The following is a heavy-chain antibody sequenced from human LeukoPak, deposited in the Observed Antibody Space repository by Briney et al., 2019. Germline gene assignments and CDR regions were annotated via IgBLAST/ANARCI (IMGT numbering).Heavy chain of an antibody. J-gene: IGHJ4*02. CDR1: GGSISSSSYC. Sequence: PSETLSLTCTVSGGSISSSSYCWGWIRQPPGEGLEWIGSIYYSGSTYYNPSLKSRVTISVDTSKNQFSLKLSSVTAADTAVYYCARGMTTVTHWGQGTLVTVSS. D-gene: IGHD4-17*01. CDR3: ARGMTTVTH. CDR2: IYYSGST. V-gene: IGHV4-39*07.